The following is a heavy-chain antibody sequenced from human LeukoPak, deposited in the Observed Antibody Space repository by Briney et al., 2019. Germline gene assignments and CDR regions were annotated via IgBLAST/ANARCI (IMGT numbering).Heavy chain of an antibody. J-gene: IGHJ4*01. V-gene: IGHV3-21*01. CDR2: IGNTSNYI. CDR3: VRDAASPDY. D-gene: IGHD6-25*01. Sequence: GGSLRLSCAASGFTFSSYSMNWVRQAPGKGLEWVSSIGNTSNYIYYSDSVKGRFTISRDNANNSLFLQMNSLRVEDTALYYCVRDAASPDYWGQGTLVTVSS. CDR1: GFTFSSYS.